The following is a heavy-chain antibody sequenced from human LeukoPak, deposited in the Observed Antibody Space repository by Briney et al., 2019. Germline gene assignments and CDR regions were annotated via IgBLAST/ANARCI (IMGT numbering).Heavy chain of an antibody. CDR2: IKQDGSEK. D-gene: IGHD2-21*01. V-gene: IGHV3-7*01. CDR3: ARDWGAYCFDY. Sequence: GGSLRLSCEASGFTFSSYWMSWVRQAPGKGLEWVANIKQDGSEKYYVDSVKGRFTISRDNAKNSLYLQMNSLRAEDTAVYYCARDWGAYCFDYWGQGTLVTVSS. CDR1: GFTFSSYW. J-gene: IGHJ4*02.